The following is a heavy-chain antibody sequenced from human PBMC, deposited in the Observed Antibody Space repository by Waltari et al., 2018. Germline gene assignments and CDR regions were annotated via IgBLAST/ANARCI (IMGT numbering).Heavy chain of an antibody. CDR2: ISWNSGSI. D-gene: IGHD3-10*01. Sequence: EVQLVESGGGLVRPGKSLRLPCAASGFTFDIYAMNWVRKPPGKGLEWVSDISWNSGSIGYADYVKGRFTISRDNAKNSLYLQMNSVRAEDTAFYYCARSSGSGTYTSIDYWGQGTLVTVSS. CDR1: GFTFDIYA. CDR3: ARSSGSGTYTSIDY. J-gene: IGHJ4*02. V-gene: IGHV3-9*01.